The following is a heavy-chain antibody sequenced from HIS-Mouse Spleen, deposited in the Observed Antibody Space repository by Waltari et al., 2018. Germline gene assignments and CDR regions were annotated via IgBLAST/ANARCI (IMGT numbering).Heavy chain of an antibody. CDR2: IYYSGST. J-gene: IGHJ2*01. Sequence: QLQLQESGPGLVKPSETLSLTCTVSGCSSSSSSYYWRWIRQPPGKGLEWIGSIYYSGSTYYNPSLKSRVTISVDTSKNQFSLKLSSVTAADTAVYYCAREIPYSSSWYDWYFDLWGRGTLVTVSS. D-gene: IGHD6-13*01. CDR3: AREIPYSSSWYDWYFDL. V-gene: IGHV4-39*07. CDR1: GCSSSSSSYY.